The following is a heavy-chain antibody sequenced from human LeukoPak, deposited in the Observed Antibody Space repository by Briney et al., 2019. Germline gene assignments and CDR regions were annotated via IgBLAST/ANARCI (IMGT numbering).Heavy chain of an antibody. D-gene: IGHD6-19*01. CDR2: IIPSGGGT. Sequence: ASVKVSCKASGNTFTSDYMHWARQAPGQGLEWMGRIIPSGGGTIYPQKFQGRVTMTSDTSTSTVYMELSSLRSEDTAIYYCARDNSAWSFDYWGQGTLVTVSS. CDR3: ARDNSAWSFDY. CDR1: GNTFTSDY. J-gene: IGHJ4*02. V-gene: IGHV1-46*01.